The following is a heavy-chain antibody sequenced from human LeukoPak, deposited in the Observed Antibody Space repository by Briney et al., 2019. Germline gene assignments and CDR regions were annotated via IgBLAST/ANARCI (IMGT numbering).Heavy chain of an antibody. V-gene: IGHV3-66*02. CDR1: GFTVSSNY. CDR3: ARDSSGYYSPGY. CDR2: IYSGGST. D-gene: IGHD3-22*01. J-gene: IGHJ4*02. Sequence: GGSLRLSCAASGFTVSSNYMSWVRQAPGKGLEWGSLIYSGGSTYYADSVKGRFTMSRDNSKNTVYLQMNSLRAEDTAVYYCARDSSGYYSPGYWGQGTLVIVSS.